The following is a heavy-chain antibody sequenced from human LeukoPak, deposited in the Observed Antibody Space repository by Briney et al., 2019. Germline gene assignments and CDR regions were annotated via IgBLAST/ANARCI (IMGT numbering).Heavy chain of an antibody. V-gene: IGHV1-69*13. J-gene: IGHJ1*01. CDR1: GGTFSSYA. Sequence: ASVKVSCKASGGTFSSYAINWVRQAPGQGLEWMGGITPMFGTAKYAQKFQGRVTITADESTSTAYMELSSLRSEDTAVYYCAKDSSEFRSLIFHWGQGTLVTVSS. CDR3: AKDSSEFRSLIFH. CDR2: ITPMFGTA. D-gene: IGHD3-9*01.